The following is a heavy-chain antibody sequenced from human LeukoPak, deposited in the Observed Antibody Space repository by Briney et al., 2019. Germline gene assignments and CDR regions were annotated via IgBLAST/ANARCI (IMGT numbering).Heavy chain of an antibody. D-gene: IGHD3-3*01. CDR2: ISWDGGST. J-gene: IGHJ4*02. V-gene: IGHV3-43*01. Sequence: GGSLRLSCAASGFTFDDYTVHWVRQAPGKGLEWVSLISWDGGSTYYADSVKGRFTISRDNSKNSLYLQMNSLRTEDTALYYCAKDGPLRFLEWSTIDYWGQGTLVTVSS. CDR1: GFTFDDYT. CDR3: AKDGPLRFLEWSTIDY.